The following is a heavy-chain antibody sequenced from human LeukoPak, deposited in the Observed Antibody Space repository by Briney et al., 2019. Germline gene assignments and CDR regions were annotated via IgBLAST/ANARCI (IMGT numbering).Heavy chain of an antibody. Sequence: GGSLILSCAASGFTFNSYAMSWVRQAPGKGLEWVSAISPSGPDTYYADSVKGRSTISRDNSKNTLYLQMSSLRAEDSAVYYCAKRGGYETMAAFDYWGQGTLVTVSS. J-gene: IGHJ4*02. CDR3: AKRGGYETMAAFDY. D-gene: IGHD3-10*01. V-gene: IGHV3-23*01. CDR2: ISPSGPDT. CDR1: GFTFNSYA.